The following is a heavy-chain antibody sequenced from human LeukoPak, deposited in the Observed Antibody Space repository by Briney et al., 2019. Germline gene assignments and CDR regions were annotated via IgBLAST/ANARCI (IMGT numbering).Heavy chain of an antibody. V-gene: IGHV1-46*01. J-gene: IGHJ6*03. CDR1: GYTFTSYY. Sequence: ASVKVSCKASGYTFTSYYMHWVRQAPGQGLEWMGIINPRVGTTSYAQKFQGRVTMTRDTSTSTVYMELSSLRSEDTAVYYCAAHCGGDCMGGGGLKQYYYYMDVWGKGTTVTVSS. CDR2: INPRVGTT. D-gene: IGHD2-21*02. CDR3: AAHCGGDCMGGGGLKQYYYYMDV.